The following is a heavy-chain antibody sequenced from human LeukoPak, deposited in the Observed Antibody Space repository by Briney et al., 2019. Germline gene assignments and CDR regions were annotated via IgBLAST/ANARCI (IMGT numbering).Heavy chain of an antibody. CDR1: GGSISSYY. D-gene: IGHD6-19*01. J-gene: IGHJ4*02. CDR3: ARGVGYSSGWYPY. CDR2: IYYSGST. Sequence: PSETLSLTCTVSGGSISSYYWSWIRQPPGKGLEWIGYIYYSGSTNYNPSLKSRVTISVDTSKNQFSLKLSSVTAADTAVYYWARGVGYSSGWYPYWGQGTLVTVSS. V-gene: IGHV4-59*01.